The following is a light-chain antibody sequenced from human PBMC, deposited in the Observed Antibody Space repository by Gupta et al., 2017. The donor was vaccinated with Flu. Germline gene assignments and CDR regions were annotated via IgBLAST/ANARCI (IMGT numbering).Light chain of an antibody. CDR2: GAS. V-gene: IGKV3-20*01. Sequence: GTLSLSPGERVTLSCRASQSLSHNYLAWYQKKPGQPPRLLIYGASNRATGIPDRFSGSGSGTDFTLTINRLDPEEFAVYYCQQVSSSPFTFGQGIKVDIK. CDR1: QSLSHNY. CDR3: QQVSSSPFT. J-gene: IGKJ2*01.